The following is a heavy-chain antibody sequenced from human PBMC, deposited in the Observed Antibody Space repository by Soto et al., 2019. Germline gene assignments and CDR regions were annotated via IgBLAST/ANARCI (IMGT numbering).Heavy chain of an antibody. CDR1: GITFSNYW. CDR2: IKPDGSAK. CDR3: VAWDISNP. V-gene: IGHV3-7*01. Sequence: GGSLRLSCVGSGITFSNYWMNWVRQTPGKGLEWVANIKPDGSAKAYVDSVKGRFTVSRDNAKNSLYLQMNSLRAEDKHVYLCVAWDISNPWCQGTLVTFSS. J-gene: IGHJ5*02. D-gene: IGHD2-15*01.